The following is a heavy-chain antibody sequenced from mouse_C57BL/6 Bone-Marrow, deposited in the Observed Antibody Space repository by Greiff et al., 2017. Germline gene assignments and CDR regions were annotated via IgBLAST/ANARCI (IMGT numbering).Heavy chain of an antibody. CDR3: AREYYNYYAMDY. V-gene: IGHV1-64*01. Sequence: VQLQQPGAELVKPGASVKLSCKASGYTFTSYWMHWVKQRPGQGLEWIGMIHPNSGSTNYNEKFKSKATLTVDKSSSTAYMQLSSLTSEDSAVYYWAREYYNYYAMDYWGQGTSVTVSS. D-gene: IGHD1-1*01. J-gene: IGHJ4*01. CDR1: GYTFTSYW. CDR2: IHPNSGST.